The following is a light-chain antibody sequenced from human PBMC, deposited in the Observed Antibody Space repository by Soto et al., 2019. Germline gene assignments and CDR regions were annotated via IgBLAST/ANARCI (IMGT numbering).Light chain of an antibody. J-gene: IGLJ3*02. V-gene: IGLV2-8*01. CDR2: EVY. Sequence: QSVLTQPPSASGSPGQSVTISCTGTFNDVGGYNYVSWYQQHPGKAPKVIIYEVYKRPSGVPDRFSGSKSGKTASLTVSGLQADDEADYYCSSYVGNNNLVFGGGTKLTFL. CDR1: FNDVGGYNY. CDR3: SSYVGNNNLV.